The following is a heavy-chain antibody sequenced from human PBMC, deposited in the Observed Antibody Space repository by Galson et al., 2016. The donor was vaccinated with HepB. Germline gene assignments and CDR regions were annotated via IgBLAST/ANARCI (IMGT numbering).Heavy chain of an antibody. J-gene: IGHJ3*01. CDR1: GSTLTELS. Sequence: SVKVSCKVSGSTLTELSIHWVRQAPEKGFEWMGGFDPENGETVYPQKFHGRVTMTEDTSTNTAYMELSSLRSDDTAIYYCTTAPRVGPTVFAFDVWGQGTMVAVSS. CDR2: FDPENGET. D-gene: IGHD1-26*01. CDR3: TTAPRVGPTVFAFDV. V-gene: IGHV1-24*01.